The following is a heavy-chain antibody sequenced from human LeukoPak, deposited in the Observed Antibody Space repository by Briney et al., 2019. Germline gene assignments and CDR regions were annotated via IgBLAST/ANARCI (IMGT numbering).Heavy chain of an antibody. J-gene: IGHJ6*03. Sequence: GSLRLSCAASGFTFSSYWMHWVRQAPGKGLVWVSRINTDGSSTSYADSVKGRFTISRDNAKNTLYLQMNSLRAEDTAVYYCARVGDIVGPYYYYYYMDVWGKGTTVTVSS. V-gene: IGHV3-74*01. D-gene: IGHD2-15*01. CDR2: INTDGSST. CDR1: GFTFSSYW. CDR3: ARVGDIVGPYYYYYYMDV.